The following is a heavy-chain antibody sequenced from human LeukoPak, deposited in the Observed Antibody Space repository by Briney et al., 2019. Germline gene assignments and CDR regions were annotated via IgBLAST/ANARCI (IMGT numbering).Heavy chain of an antibody. CDR3: TRGPTQQWVYYGMDV. Sequence: HAGGSLRLSCTTSGFTFGDHAMSWVRQAPGKGLEGVGFIRSKGYGGTREYAASVKGRFAISRDDSKSIAYLQMNSLKTEDTAVYYCTRGPTQQWVYYGMDVWGQGTTVIVSS. D-gene: IGHD5-18*01. CDR2: IRSKGYGGTR. J-gene: IGHJ6*02. V-gene: IGHV3-49*04. CDR1: GFTFGDHA.